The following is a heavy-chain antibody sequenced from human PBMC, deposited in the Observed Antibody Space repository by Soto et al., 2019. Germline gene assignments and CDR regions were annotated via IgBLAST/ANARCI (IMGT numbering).Heavy chain of an antibody. J-gene: IGHJ4*02. V-gene: IGHV3-49*03. D-gene: IGHD3-22*01. CDR2: IRSKAYGGTT. CDR3: TRDGSPLYDSSGYYY. Sequence: GGSLRLSCTASGFTFGDYAMSWFRQAPGKGLEWVGFIRSKAYGGTTEYAASVKGRFTISRDDSKSIAYLQMNSLKTEDTAVYYYTRDGSPLYDSSGYYYWGQGTLVTVSS. CDR1: GFTFGDYA.